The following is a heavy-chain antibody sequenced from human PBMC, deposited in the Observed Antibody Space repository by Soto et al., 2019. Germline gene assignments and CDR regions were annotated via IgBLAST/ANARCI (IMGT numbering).Heavy chain of an antibody. Sequence: QVQLQQWGAGLLKPSETLSLTCAVYGGSFSGYYWSWIRQPPGKGLEWIGEINHSGSTNYNPSLKSRGTISVDTSKNQFSLKLSSVTAADTAVYYCARRSYYYDSSGYYGVQAPFDYWGQGTLVTVSS. CDR3: ARRSYYYDSSGYYGVQAPFDY. J-gene: IGHJ4*02. CDR2: INHSGST. D-gene: IGHD3-22*01. V-gene: IGHV4-34*01. CDR1: GGSFSGYY.